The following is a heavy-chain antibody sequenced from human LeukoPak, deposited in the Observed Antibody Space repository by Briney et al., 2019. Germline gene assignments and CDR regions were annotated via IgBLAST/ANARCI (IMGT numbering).Heavy chain of an antibody. Sequence: GGSLRLSCAASGFTFSSYGMHWVRQAPGKGLEWVAFIRYDGSNKYYADSVKGRFTISRDNSKNTLYLQMNSLRAEDTAVYYCAKRKGCDSSGSPFDYWGQGTLVTVSS. J-gene: IGHJ4*02. CDR2: IRYDGSNK. CDR3: AKRKGCDSSGSPFDY. CDR1: GFTFSSYG. V-gene: IGHV3-30*02. D-gene: IGHD3-22*01.